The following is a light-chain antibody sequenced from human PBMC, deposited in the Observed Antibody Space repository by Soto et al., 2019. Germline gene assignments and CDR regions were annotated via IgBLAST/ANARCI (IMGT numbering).Light chain of an antibody. CDR3: AAWDYSLSAWV. V-gene: IGLV1-47*01. CDR1: SYNVGKNL. J-gene: IGLJ3*02. CDR2: KNN. Sequence: QSVLTQPPSASGTPGQRVTISCSGGSYNVGKNLVYWYQQRPGTAPKLIIFKNNQRPSGVPDRFSGSNSGSSASLAISGLRSEDEAEYFCAAWDYSLSAWVFGGGTKVTVL.